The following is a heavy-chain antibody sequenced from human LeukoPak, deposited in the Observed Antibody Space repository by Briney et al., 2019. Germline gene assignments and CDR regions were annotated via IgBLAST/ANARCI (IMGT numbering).Heavy chain of an antibody. CDR1: GYSISSGYY. J-gene: IGHJ6*03. CDR2: IYHSGST. CDR3: ARDYYYMDV. Sequence: SSETLSLTCTVSGYSISSGYYWGWIRQPPGQGLEWIGSIYHSGSTYYNPSLKSRVTISVDTSKNQFSLKLSSVTAADTAVYYCARDYYYMDVWGKGTTVTVSS. V-gene: IGHV4-38-2*02.